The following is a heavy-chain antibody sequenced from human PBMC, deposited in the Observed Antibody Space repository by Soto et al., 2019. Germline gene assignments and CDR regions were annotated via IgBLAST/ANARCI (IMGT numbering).Heavy chain of an antibody. J-gene: IGHJ6*02. Sequence: PGGSLRLSCAASGFTFSSYAMKWVRQAPGKGLEWVSLIGESGTPTYYADSVKGRFTIFRDNSGNTLFLEMYSLRAEDTAVYYCARYIPGVRYYGMDVWGQGTTVTVSS. D-gene: IGHD2-2*01. CDR1: GFTFSSYA. CDR3: ARYIPGVRYYGMDV. CDR2: IGESGTPT. V-gene: IGHV3-23*01.